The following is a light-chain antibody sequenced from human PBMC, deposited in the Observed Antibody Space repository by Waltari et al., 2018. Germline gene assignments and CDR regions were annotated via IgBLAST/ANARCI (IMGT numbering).Light chain of an antibody. CDR3: QSYDSSLSGVV. J-gene: IGLJ2*01. V-gene: IGLV1-40*01. CDR2: GNS. Sequence: QSVLTQPPSVSGAPGQRVTISSTWSSSNIGAGTDRPWYQQLPGTAPKLLIYGNSNRPSGVPDRFSGSKSGTSASLAITGLQAEDEADYYCQSYDSSLSGVVFGGGTKLTVL. CDR1: SSNIGAGTD.